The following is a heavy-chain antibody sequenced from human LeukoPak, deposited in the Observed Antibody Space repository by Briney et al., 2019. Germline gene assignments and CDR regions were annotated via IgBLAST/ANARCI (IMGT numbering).Heavy chain of an antibody. CDR2: ISGTSADI. CDR1: EFTFRSYA. V-gene: IGHV3-21*01. D-gene: IGHD4-17*01. Sequence: GGSLRLSCIDSEFTFRSYAMNWVRQAPGKGLEWVSSISGTSADIYYGDSVKGRFTISRDNAKNSLYLQMNSLRAEDTAVYYCARRRTTVTTSLDYWGQGTLVTVSS. J-gene: IGHJ4*02. CDR3: ARRRTTVTTSLDY.